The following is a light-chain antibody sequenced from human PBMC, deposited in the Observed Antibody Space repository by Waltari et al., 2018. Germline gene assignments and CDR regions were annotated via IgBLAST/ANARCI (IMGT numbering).Light chain of an antibody. CDR2: DAS. CDR3: QQRASWPPRYS. Sequence: EIVFTQSPATLSLSPGDRANLSCRASQTLSSYVSWYQQRPGQAPRLFIYDASKRATGIPARFSGSGSGADFTLTISDLEPEDSAVYYCQQRASWPPRYSFGQGTKLEIK. CDR1: QTLSSY. V-gene: IGKV3-11*01. J-gene: IGKJ2*03.